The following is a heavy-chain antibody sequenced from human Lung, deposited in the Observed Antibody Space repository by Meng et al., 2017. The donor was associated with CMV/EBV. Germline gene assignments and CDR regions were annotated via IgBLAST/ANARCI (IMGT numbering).Heavy chain of an antibody. J-gene: IGHJ4*02. Sequence: QVQLVQSGAEVKKPGTSVKVSCEASGYTFTGFYIHWVRQAPGQGLEWMGWISPYNGDTIYARDFQGWVTMTRDTSNRTLYMEVSRLRFDDTAVYYCARAIVKNGKRQFDYWGQGTLVTVSS. V-gene: IGHV1-2*04. CDR1: GYTFTGFY. D-gene: IGHD1-1*01. CDR3: ARAIVKNGKRQFDY. CDR2: ISPYNGDT.